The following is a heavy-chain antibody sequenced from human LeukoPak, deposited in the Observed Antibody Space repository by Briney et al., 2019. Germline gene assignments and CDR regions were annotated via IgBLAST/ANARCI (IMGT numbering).Heavy chain of an antibody. J-gene: IGHJ6*04. Sequence: SETLSLTCAVYGGSFSGYYWSWIRQPPGKGLEWIGEINHSGSTNYNPSLKSRVTISVDTSKNQFSLKLSSVTAADTAAYYCARGGVIAAAGRPYYYYGMDVWGKGTTVTVSS. CDR3: ARGGVIAAAGRPYYYYGMDV. CDR2: INHSGST. D-gene: IGHD6-13*01. V-gene: IGHV4-34*01. CDR1: GGSFSGYY.